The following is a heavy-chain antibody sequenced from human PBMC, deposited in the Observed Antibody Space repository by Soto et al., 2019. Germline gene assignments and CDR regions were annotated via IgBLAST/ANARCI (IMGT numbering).Heavy chain of an antibody. D-gene: IGHD2-21*02. V-gene: IGHV5-51*01. CDR3: ARHEGAYCGGDCYSGWFDP. J-gene: IGHJ5*02. CDR1: GYSFTSYW. CDR2: IYPGDSDT. Sequence: PXESLKISFKGSGYSFTSYWIGWVRQIPGKGLEWMGIIYPGDSDTRYSPSFQGQVTISADKSISTAYLQRSSLKASDTAMYYCARHEGAYCGGDCYSGWFDPWGQGTLVTVSS.